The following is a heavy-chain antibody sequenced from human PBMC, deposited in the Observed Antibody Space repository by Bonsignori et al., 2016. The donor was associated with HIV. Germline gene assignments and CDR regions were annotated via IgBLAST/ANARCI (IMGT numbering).Heavy chain of an antibody. Sequence: GSLRLSCTASGFTVSTNYMSWVRQAPGKGLEWVSMMYSGGNTFHADSVKGRFTLSRDNSKNTLFLQMNSLRAEDTAVYYCARDRAGRFDYWGQGTLVTVSS. D-gene: IGHD6-13*01. CDR2: MYSGGNT. CDR1: GFTVSTNY. J-gene: IGHJ4*02. V-gene: IGHV3-53*01. CDR3: ARDRAGRFDY.